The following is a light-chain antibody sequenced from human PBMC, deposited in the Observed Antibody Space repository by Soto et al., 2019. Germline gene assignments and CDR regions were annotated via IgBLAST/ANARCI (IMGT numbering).Light chain of an antibody. J-gene: IGKJ1*01. CDR3: QQYNNWPPWT. CDR1: QNIRNN. CDR2: GAS. Sequence: EVVMTQSPASLSVSPGERATLSCRASQNIRNNLAWYQQKPGQSPRLLISGASTREAGIPGRFSGSGSGTEFTLIISSLQSEDFAIYYCQQYNNWPPWTFGQGTKVDI. V-gene: IGKV3-15*01.